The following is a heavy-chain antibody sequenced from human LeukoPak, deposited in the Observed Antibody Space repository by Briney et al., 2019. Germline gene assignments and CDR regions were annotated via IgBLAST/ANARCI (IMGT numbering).Heavy chain of an antibody. V-gene: IGHV3-7*03. D-gene: IGHD4-17*01. CDR1: GFTFSNYW. CDR3: ARSGLPAPTMTPSDY. J-gene: IGHJ4*02. Sequence: GGSLRLSCTASGFTFSNYWMNWVRQAPGKGLEWVANIKQDESAKNYADSVKGRFTISRDNAKNSLYLQMNSLRAEDSAVYYCARSGLPAPTMTPSDYWGQGALVTVSS. CDR2: IKQDESAK.